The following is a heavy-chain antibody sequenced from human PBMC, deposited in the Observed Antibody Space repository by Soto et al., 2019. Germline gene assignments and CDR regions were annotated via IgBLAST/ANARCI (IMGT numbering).Heavy chain of an antibody. J-gene: IGHJ3*02. V-gene: IGHV3-23*01. CDR2: ISGSGGNT. D-gene: IGHD3-16*01. Sequence: PGGSLRLSCTASGFTFSNYTMSWVRQAPGKGPEWVSSISGSGGNTYYADSVKGRFTISRDNSNNILYVQMNSLRADDTAVYFCARGGSPRSAFDIWGQGTLVTVSS. CDR3: ARGGSPRSAFDI. CDR1: GFTFSNYT.